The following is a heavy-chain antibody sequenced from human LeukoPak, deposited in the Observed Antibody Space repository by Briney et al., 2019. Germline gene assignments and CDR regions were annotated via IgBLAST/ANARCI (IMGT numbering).Heavy chain of an antibody. CDR3: AKDPMTTVTTVDSD. V-gene: IGHV3-11*01. CDR1: GFTFSDYY. Sequence: GGSLRLSCAASGFTFSDYYMSWIRQAPGKGLEWVSYITNSGSTIYYADSVKGRFTISRDNAKNTLYLQMNSLRAEDTAVYYCAKDPMTTVTTVDSDWGQGTLVTVSS. CDR2: ITNSGSTI. J-gene: IGHJ4*02. D-gene: IGHD4-17*01.